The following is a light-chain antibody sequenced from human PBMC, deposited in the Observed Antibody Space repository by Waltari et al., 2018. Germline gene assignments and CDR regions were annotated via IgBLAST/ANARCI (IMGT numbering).Light chain of an antibody. V-gene: IGKV4-1*01. CDR3: QQYYTTPVT. Sequence: DIVMTQSPDSLAVSLGERATIKCKSSQSVSYSANDKKFLAWAQQQGGQPPKLLIFWAATRESGVPDRFSGSGSGADFALTISSLQAEDVAVYYCQQYYTTPVTFGGGTKVEI. CDR1: QSVSYSANDKKF. CDR2: WAA. J-gene: IGKJ4*01.